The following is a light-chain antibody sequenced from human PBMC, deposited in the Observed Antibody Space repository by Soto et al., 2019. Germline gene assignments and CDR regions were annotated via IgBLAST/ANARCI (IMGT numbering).Light chain of an antibody. CDR1: QSVNNN. CDR2: SAS. V-gene: IGKV3-15*01. J-gene: IGKJ1*01. Sequence: EIVMTQSPVTLSVSPGERATLSCTASQSVNNNVAWYQQKPGHTPRLLIYSASIGATGTPARFSGSGSGSDFTLTISSLQPEDFATYSCQHSTTWTFGQGTKVDIK. CDR3: QHSTTWT.